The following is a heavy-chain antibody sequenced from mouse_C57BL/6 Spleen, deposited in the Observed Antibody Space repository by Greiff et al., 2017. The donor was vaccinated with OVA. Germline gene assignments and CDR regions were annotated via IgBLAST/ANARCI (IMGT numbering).Heavy chain of an antibody. J-gene: IGHJ2*01. V-gene: IGHV1-5*01. CDR2: IYPGNSDT. CDR1: GYTFTSYW. CDR3: TRQSTVVAGDY. D-gene: IGHD1-1*01. Sequence: VQLQQSGTVLARPGASVKMSCKTSGYTFTSYWMHWVKQRPGQGLEWIGDIYPGNSDTSYNQKFKGKAKLTAAPSASTAYMELSSLTNEESAVYYCTRQSTVVAGDYWGQGTTLTVSS.